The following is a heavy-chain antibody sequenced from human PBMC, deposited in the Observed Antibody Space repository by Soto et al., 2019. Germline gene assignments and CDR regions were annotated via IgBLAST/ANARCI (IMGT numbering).Heavy chain of an antibody. Sequence: QVQLVQSGGAVREPGASVKVSCKASGYTFTSYAITWVRQAPGQGLEWMGWISGYNGNTKYAQKVQGRVIMTTDTSTSTAYMELRSRRAEDTAVYYCETGGEVQACRSLDYWGQGTLVIVSS. CDR3: ETGGEVQACRSLDY. CDR1: GYTFTSYA. CDR2: ISGYNGNT. V-gene: IGHV1-18*01. D-gene: IGHD3-16*01. J-gene: IGHJ4*02.